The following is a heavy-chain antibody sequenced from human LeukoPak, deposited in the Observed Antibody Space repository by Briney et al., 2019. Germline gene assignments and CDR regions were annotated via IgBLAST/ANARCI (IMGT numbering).Heavy chain of an antibody. V-gene: IGHV1-18*01. CDR3: ARDDIGVVGATYSD. J-gene: IGHJ4*02. Sequence: ASVKVSCKASGYTFTSYDINWVRQATGQGLEWMGWISAYNGNTNYAQKLQGRVTMTTDTSTSTAYMELRSLRSDDTAVYYCARDDIGVVGATYSDWGQGTLVTVSS. CDR2: ISAYNGNT. CDR1: GYTFTSYD. D-gene: IGHD2-15*01.